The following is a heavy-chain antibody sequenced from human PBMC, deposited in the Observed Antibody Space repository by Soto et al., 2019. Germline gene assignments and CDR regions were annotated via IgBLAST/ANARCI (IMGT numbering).Heavy chain of an antibody. CDR1: GGTFSSYA. V-gene: IGHV1-69*13. J-gene: IGHJ4*02. Sequence: SVKVSCKASGGTFSSYAISWVRQAPGQGLEWMGGIIPIFGTANYAQKFQGRVTITADESTSTAYMGLSSLRSEDTAVYYCARSSGSYRWYFDYWGQGTLVTVSS. CDR3: ARSSGSYRWYFDY. D-gene: IGHD1-26*01. CDR2: IIPIFGTA.